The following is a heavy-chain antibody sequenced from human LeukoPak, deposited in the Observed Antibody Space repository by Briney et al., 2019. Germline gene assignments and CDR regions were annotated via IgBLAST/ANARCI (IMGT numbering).Heavy chain of an antibody. Sequence: SETLSLTCTVSGGSISTSSYYWGWIRQSPGKGLEWIGSINYSGSTYHNPSLKSRVTISVDTSKNQLSLKLSSVTAAGTAVYYCARPYYYDSRIDPWGQGTRVTLSS. D-gene: IGHD3-22*01. CDR1: GGSISTSSYY. J-gene: IGHJ5*02. CDR3: ARPYYYDSRIDP. V-gene: IGHV4-39*07. CDR2: INYSGST.